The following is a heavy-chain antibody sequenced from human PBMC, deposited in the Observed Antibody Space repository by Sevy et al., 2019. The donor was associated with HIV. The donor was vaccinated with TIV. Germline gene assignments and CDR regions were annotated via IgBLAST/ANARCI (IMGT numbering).Heavy chain of an antibody. Sequence: GGSLRLSCAASGFTFSDYYMSWIRQAPGKGLEWDSYISSSGSTTYYADSVKGRFTITRDNAKNSLYLQMNSLRAEDTAVYYCARDREGCYYDSSGYGYWGQGTLVTVSS. CDR1: GFTFSDYY. J-gene: IGHJ4*02. CDR2: ISSSGSTT. D-gene: IGHD3-22*01. CDR3: ARDREGCYYDSSGYGY. V-gene: IGHV3-11*04.